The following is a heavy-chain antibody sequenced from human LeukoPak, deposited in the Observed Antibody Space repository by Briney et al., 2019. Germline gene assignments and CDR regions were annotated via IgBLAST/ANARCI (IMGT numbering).Heavy chain of an antibody. J-gene: IGHJ4*02. Sequence: SETLSLTCTVSGGSISGYYWSWSRQPPGKGVEWIGNLYYMRGAWYKSSLKSRVTTSVDTSRNEFSLKLSSVTAADTAVYYCAKGILRVAARPACDYWGQGTLVTVSS. CDR3: AKGILRVAARPACDY. CDR2: LYYMRGA. V-gene: IGHV4-59*12. D-gene: IGHD6-6*01. CDR1: GGSISGYY.